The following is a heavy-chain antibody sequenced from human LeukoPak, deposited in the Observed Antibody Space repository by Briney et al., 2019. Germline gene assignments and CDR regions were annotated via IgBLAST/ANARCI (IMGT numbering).Heavy chain of an antibody. CDR3: ARGLGNLRILDY. CDR1: GFTFSSYE. J-gene: IGHJ4*02. CDR2: ISSSGSTI. D-gene: IGHD3-16*01. Sequence: GGSLRLSCAASGFTFSSYEMNWVRQAPGKGLEWVSYISSSGSTISYADSVKGRFTISRDNAKNSLYLQMNSLRAEDTAVYYCARGLGNLRILDYWGQGTLVTVSS. V-gene: IGHV3-48*03.